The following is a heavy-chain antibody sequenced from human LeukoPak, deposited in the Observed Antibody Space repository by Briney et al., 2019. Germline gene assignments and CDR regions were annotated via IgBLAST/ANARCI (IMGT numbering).Heavy chain of an antibody. Sequence: GESLKISCKGSGYRFSDYWIGWVRQMPGKGLAWIGIIYPDDSDIRYSPSFQGQVAISADKSINTAYLQWSSLKASDTAMYYCARRSVYCSSASCYHFDYWGQGTLVTVSS. CDR3: ARRSVYCSSASCYHFDY. D-gene: IGHD2-2*01. V-gene: IGHV5-51*01. CDR1: GYRFSDYW. J-gene: IGHJ4*02. CDR2: IYPDDSDI.